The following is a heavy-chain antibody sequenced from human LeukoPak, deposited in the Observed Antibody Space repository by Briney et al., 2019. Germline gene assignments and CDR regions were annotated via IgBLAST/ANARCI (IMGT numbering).Heavy chain of an antibody. J-gene: IGHJ5*02. Sequence: GASVKVSCRASGYTFTGYYMHWVRQAPGQGLEWMGWINPNSGGTNYAQKFQGWVTMTRDTSISTAYMELSRLRSDDTAVYYCARAPYYYDSSGYYNWFDPWGQGTLVTVSS. V-gene: IGHV1-2*04. D-gene: IGHD3-22*01. CDR3: ARAPYYYDSSGYYNWFDP. CDR1: GYTFTGYY. CDR2: INPNSGGT.